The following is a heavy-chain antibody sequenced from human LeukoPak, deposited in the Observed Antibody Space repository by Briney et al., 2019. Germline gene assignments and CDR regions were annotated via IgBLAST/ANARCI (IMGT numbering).Heavy chain of an antibody. CDR3: AREYYYDSSGYEYNWFDP. Sequence: ASVKVSCKASGYTFTSYDINWVRQATGQGLEWMGWINPNSGGTNYAQKFQGRVTMTRDTSISTAYMELSRLRSDDTAVYYCAREYYYDSSGYEYNWFDPWGQGTLVTVSS. V-gene: IGHV1-2*02. CDR2: INPNSGGT. CDR1: GYTFTSYD. J-gene: IGHJ5*02. D-gene: IGHD3-22*01.